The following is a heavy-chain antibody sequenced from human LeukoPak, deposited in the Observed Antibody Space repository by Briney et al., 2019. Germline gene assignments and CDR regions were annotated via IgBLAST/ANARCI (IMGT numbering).Heavy chain of an antibody. D-gene: IGHD6-6*01. Sequence: ASVTLSCKASGYTFTGYYIHWVRQAPGQGLEWMGWINPNSGGTNYAQKFQGRVTMTRDTSISTAYMELSRLRSDDTAVYYCARGSWSIAARPPLLYFDYWGQGTLVTVSS. V-gene: IGHV1-2*02. CDR1: GYTFTGYY. J-gene: IGHJ4*02. CDR2: INPNSGGT. CDR3: ARGSWSIAARPPLLYFDY.